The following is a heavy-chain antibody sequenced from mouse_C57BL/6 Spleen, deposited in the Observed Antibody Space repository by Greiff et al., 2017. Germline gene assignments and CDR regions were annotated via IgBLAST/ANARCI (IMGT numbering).Heavy chain of an antibody. CDR3: ANDYGYYAMDY. D-gene: IGHD2-4*01. Sequence: QVQLKESGPGLVQPSQSLSITCPVSGFSLTSYGVPWVRQSPGKGLEWLGVLWRGGSTDYNAAFMSRLSIPKDNSKSQVFFKRNSLQADDTAIYYCANDYGYYAMDYWGQGTSVTVSS. J-gene: IGHJ4*01. V-gene: IGHV2-5*01. CDR1: GFSLTSYG. CDR2: LWRGGST.